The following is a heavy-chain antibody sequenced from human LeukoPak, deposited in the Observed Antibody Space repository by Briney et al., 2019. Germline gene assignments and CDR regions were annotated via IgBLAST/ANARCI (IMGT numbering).Heavy chain of an antibody. J-gene: IGHJ4*02. D-gene: IGHD3-10*01. CDR1: GFSFSSHG. CDR3: ARGSGTHF. V-gene: IGHV3-21*01. CDR2: ISKSGTYI. Sequence: GGSLRLSCAASGFSFSSHGMNWVRQAPGKGLEWVSSISKSGTYIYYADSVRGRFTISRDNANNSLYLQMNSLRGEDTAMYYRARGSGTHFWGQGTRVTASS.